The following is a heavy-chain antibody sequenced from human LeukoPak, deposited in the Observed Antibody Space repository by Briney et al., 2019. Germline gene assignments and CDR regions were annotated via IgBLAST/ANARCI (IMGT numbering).Heavy chain of an antibody. CDR1: GFTFSSYS. D-gene: IGHD4-17*01. Sequence: GGSLRLSCAASGFTFSSYSMDWVRQAPGKGLEWVSYISSSSSTIYYADSVKGRFTISRDNAKNSLYLQMNSLRAEDTAVYYCARDWTTAPTYYYYYYMDVWGKGTTVTVSS. V-gene: IGHV3-48*01. CDR2: ISSSSSTI. J-gene: IGHJ6*03. CDR3: ARDWTTAPTYYYYYYMDV.